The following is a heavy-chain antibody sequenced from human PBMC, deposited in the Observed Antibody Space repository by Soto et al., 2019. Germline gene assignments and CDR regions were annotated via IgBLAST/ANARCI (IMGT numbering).Heavy chain of an antibody. Sequence: SETMSLTCAVDGGSFSGYYWSWIRQPPGKGLAWIGEINHSGSTNYNPSLKSRVTISVDTSKNQLSLKLSSVTAADTAVYYCARTYGYCYYYMDVWGKGTTVTVSS. CDR1: GGSFSGYY. CDR3: ARTYGYCYYYMDV. V-gene: IGHV4-34*01. D-gene: IGHD4-17*01. J-gene: IGHJ6*03. CDR2: INHSGST.